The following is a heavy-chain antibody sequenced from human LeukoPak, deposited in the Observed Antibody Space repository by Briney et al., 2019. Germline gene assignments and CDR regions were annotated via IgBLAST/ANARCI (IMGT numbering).Heavy chain of an antibody. CDR3: AKDSEISSSWGHYYYYMDV. V-gene: IGHV3-30*18. CDR2: ISYDGSNK. Sequence: GRSLRLSCAASGFTFSSYGMHWVRQAPGKGLEWVAVISYDGSNKYYADSVKGRFTISRDNSKNTLYLQMNNLRAEDTAVYYCAKDSEISSSWGHYYYYMDVWGKGTTVTVSS. D-gene: IGHD6-13*01. J-gene: IGHJ6*03. CDR1: GFTFSSYG.